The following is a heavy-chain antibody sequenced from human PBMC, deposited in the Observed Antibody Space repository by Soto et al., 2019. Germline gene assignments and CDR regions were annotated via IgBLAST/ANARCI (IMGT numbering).Heavy chain of an antibody. V-gene: IGHV5-51*01. CDR3: ARQRNAYYGMAV. CDR2: IYPGDSDT. Sequence: KVSCKASGYNFTNYWIVWVRQTPGKGLEWMGIIYPGDSDTRYSPSLQGQVTISADKSISTAYLQWDTLKASDSAIYYCARQRNAYYGMAVWGQGTTVTVSS. J-gene: IGHJ6*02. CDR1: GYNFTNYW.